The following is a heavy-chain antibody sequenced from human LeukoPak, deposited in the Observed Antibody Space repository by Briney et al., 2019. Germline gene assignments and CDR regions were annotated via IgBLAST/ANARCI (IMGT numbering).Heavy chain of an antibody. CDR3: ARVNDYYDSSGYPIDY. D-gene: IGHD3-22*01. V-gene: IGHV4-59*12. CDR2: IYYSGST. CDR1: GGSISSYY. Sequence: PSETLSLTCTVSGGSISSYYWSWIRQPPGKGLEWIGYIYYSGSTNYNPSLKSRVTISVDTSKNQFSLKLSSVTAADAAVYYCARVNDYYDSSGYPIDYWGQGTLVTVSS. J-gene: IGHJ4*02.